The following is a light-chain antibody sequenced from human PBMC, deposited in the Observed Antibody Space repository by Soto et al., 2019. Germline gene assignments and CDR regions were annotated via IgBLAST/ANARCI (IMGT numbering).Light chain of an antibody. CDR2: GAS. CDR3: QQYGSSPWT. Sequence: ERVVTQSPATLSVSPGERATLSCRASQSVSSSYLAWYQQKPGQAPRLLIYGASSRATGIPDRFSGSGSGTDFTLTISRLEPEDFAVYYCQQYGSSPWTFGQGTKVDIK. V-gene: IGKV3-20*01. CDR1: QSVSSSY. J-gene: IGKJ1*01.